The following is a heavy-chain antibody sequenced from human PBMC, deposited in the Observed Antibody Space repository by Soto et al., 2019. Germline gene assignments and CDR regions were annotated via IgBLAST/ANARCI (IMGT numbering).Heavy chain of an antibody. Sequence: GGSLRLSCAASGFTFSSYWMSWVRQAPGKGLEWVANIKQDGSEKYYVDSVKGRFTISRDNAKNSLYLQMNSLRAEDTAVYYCARTYYYDSSGYFFIGYFDYWGQGTLVTVSS. CDR3: ARTYYYDSSGYFFIGYFDY. D-gene: IGHD3-22*01. CDR1: GFTFSSYW. CDR2: IKQDGSEK. V-gene: IGHV3-7*01. J-gene: IGHJ4*02.